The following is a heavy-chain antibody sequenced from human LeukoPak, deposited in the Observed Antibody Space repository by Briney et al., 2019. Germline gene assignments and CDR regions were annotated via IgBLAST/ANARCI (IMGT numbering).Heavy chain of an antibody. CDR3: ARRRERYRGYSYGYLDY. CDR1: GYTFTSYG. D-gene: IGHD5-18*01. CDR2: ISAYNGNT. J-gene: IGHJ4*02. Sequence: ASVKVSCKASGYTFTSYGISWVRQAPGQGLEWMGWISAYNGNTNYAQKLQGRVTMTTDTSTSTAYMELRSLRSDDTAVYYCARRRERYRGYSYGYLDYWGQGTLVTVSS. V-gene: IGHV1-18*01.